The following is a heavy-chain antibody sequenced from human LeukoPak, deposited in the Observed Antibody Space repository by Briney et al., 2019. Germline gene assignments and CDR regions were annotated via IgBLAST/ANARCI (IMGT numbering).Heavy chain of an antibody. V-gene: IGHV3-53*01. CDR2: IYSGGST. CDR1: GFTFSSYS. D-gene: IGHD3-22*01. CDR3: ARVETFYYDTSGTGGVRYYYYMDV. J-gene: IGHJ6*03. Sequence: PGGSLRLSCAASGFTFSSYSMNWVRQAPGKGLKWVSVIYSGGSTYYADSVKGRFTISRDNSKNTLYLQMNRLRAEDTAVYYCARVETFYYDTSGTGGVRYYYYMDVWGKGTTVTVSS.